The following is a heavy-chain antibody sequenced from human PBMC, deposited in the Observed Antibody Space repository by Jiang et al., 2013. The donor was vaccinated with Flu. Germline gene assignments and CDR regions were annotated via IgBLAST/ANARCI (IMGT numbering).Heavy chain of an antibody. J-gene: IGHJ4*02. V-gene: IGHV7-4-1*02. CDR3: AIARIGAEVGFVH. D-gene: IGHD6-19*01. CDR1: GYTFNMYA. Sequence: VQSGSELKKPGASVKVSCKASGYTFNMYAMNWVRQAPGQGLEWMGWIDTNTGRPAYAQGFTGRFVFSLDTSVTTAHLQISGLKPEDKAIYYCAIARIGAEVGFVHWGQGPWSPSPQ. CDR2: IDTNTGRP.